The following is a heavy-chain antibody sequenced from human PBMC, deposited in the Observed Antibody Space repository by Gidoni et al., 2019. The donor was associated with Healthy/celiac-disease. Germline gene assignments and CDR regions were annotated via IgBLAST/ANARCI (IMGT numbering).Heavy chain of an antibody. CDR3: ARAGYCSGGSCYGFLDY. V-gene: IGHV4-30-2*01. D-gene: IGHD2-15*01. CDR1: GGSISSGGYS. J-gene: IGHJ4*02. Sequence: QLQLQESGSGLVKPSQPLSLTCAVSGGSISSGGYSWSWIRQPPGKGLEWIGYIYHSGSTYYNPSLKSRVTISVDRSKNQFSLKLSSVTAADTAVYYCARAGYCSGGSCYGFLDYWGQGTLVTVSS. CDR2: IYHSGST.